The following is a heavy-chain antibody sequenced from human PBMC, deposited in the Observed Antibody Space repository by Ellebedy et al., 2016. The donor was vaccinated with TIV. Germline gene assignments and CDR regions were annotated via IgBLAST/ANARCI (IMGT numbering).Heavy chain of an antibody. CDR2: IYSSGST. V-gene: IGHV4-4*07. J-gene: IGHJ4*02. CDR1: GGSISDYY. CDR3: ARMRSSGWYYFDY. D-gene: IGHD6-19*01. Sequence: SETLSLTXTVSGGSISDYYWSWIRQPAGKGLEWIGRIYSSGSTNYKASLKSRVTMSVDTSKNQFSLQLSSVTAADTAVYYCARMRSSGWYYFDYWGQGTLVTVSS.